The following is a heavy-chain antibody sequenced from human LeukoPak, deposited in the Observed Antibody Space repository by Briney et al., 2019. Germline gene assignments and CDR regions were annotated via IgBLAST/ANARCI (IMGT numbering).Heavy chain of an antibody. Sequence: ASVKVSCKASGYTFTRYYMYWVRQAPGQGREWMGRINPNTGATTYEQKFQGRVSVTRDTSISTAYMELTRLTSDDTAVYFCVRGGESSSWSYFDYWGQGTLVTVSS. CDR1: GYTFTRYY. CDR3: VRGGESSSWSYFDY. D-gene: IGHD6-13*01. J-gene: IGHJ4*02. CDR2: INPNTGAT. V-gene: IGHV1-2*06.